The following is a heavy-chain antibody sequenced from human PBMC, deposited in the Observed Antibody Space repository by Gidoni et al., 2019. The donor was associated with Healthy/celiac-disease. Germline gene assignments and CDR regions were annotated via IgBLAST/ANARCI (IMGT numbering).Heavy chain of an antibody. V-gene: IGHV3-64D*08. CDR1: GFTFRSYA. CDR2: ISSNGGST. D-gene: IGHD1-26*01. CDR3: VKNLYPYYPAPFDY. J-gene: IGHJ4*02. Sequence: EVQLVESGGGLVQPGGSLRLSCSASGFTFRSYAMHWVRQAPGKGLEYVSAISSNGGSTYYADSVKGRFTISRDNSKNTLYLQMSSLRAEDTAVYYCVKNLYPYYPAPFDYWGQGTLVTVSS.